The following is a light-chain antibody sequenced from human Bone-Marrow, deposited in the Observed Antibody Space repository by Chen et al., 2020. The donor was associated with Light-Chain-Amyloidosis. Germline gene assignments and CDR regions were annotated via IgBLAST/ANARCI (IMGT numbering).Light chain of an antibody. J-gene: IGKJ1*01. CDR1: QSLLHINGYDY. CDR3: MQTLQTPT. CDR2: LGS. Sequence: DIVMTQFPLSLPVTPGEPAPISCRSSQSLLHINGYDYLNWYLQKPGQSPQLLIYLGSNRASGVPDRFSGSGSGTDFTLKVSRVEAEDVGVYYCMQTLQTPTFGQGTKVEIK. V-gene: IGKV2-28*01.